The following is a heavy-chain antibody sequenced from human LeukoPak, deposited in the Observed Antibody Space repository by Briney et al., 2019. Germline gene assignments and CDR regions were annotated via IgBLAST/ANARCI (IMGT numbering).Heavy chain of an antibody. CDR1: GFTFSSFV. CDR2: IWADGSSK. V-gene: IGHV3-33*06. J-gene: IGHJ6*03. D-gene: IGHD1-1*01. Sequence: GGSLRLSCEASGFTFSSFVMHWVRQAPGKGLEWVAVIWADGSSKYYADSVKGRFTISRDNSNNTMFLELGSLRAGDTGVYYCAKGERKYYYHYMDVWGKGTSVTVSS. CDR3: AKGERKYYYHYMDV.